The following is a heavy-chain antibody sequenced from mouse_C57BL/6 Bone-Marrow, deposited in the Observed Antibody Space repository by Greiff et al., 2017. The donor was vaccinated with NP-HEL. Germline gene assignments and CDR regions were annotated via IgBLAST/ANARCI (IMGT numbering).Heavy chain of an antibody. D-gene: IGHD1-1*01. CDR1: GYTFTSYG. J-gene: IGHJ1*03. Sequence: VQLQQSGAELARPGASVKLSCTASGYTFTSYGISWVKQRTGQGLEWIGEIYPRSGNTYYHEKFKGKATLTADKSSSTAYMELRSLTSEDSAVYFSARWECGSSYDWYLDVWGKGTTVTGSS. CDR2: IYPRSGNT. CDR3: ARWECGSSYDWYLDV. V-gene: IGHV1-81*01.